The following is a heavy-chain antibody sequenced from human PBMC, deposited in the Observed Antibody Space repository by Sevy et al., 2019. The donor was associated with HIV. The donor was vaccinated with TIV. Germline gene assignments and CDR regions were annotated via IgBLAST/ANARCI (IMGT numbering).Heavy chain of an antibody. CDR1: GFTFSSYS. V-gene: IGHV3-48*02. D-gene: IGHD2-2*01. J-gene: IGHJ6*02. Sequence: GESLKISCAASGFTFSSYSMNWVRQAPGKGLEWVSYISSSSTIYYADSVKGRFTISRDNAKNSLYLQMNSLRDEDTAVYYCARDGDIVVVPAAINGMDVWGQGTTVTVSS. CDR3: ARDGDIVVVPAAINGMDV. CDR2: ISSSSTI.